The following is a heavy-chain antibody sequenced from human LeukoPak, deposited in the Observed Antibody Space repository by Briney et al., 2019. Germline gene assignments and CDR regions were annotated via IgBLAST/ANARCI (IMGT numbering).Heavy chain of an antibody. Sequence: GGSLTLSCAASGFTFSSYWMSWVRQAPGKGLEWVGNIKQDGSEKYYVDSVKGRFTISRDNAKNSLYLQMNSLRAEDTAVYYCAREDVGYCSGGSCFGNDYWGQGTLVTVSS. CDR3: AREDVGYCSGGSCFGNDY. D-gene: IGHD2-15*01. J-gene: IGHJ4*02. CDR1: GFTFSSYW. V-gene: IGHV3-7*01. CDR2: IKQDGSEK.